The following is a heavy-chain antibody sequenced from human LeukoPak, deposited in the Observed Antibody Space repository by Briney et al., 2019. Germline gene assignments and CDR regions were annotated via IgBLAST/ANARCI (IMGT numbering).Heavy chain of an antibody. J-gene: IGHJ4*02. CDR2: IYHSGST. CDR1: GGSISSGGYY. D-gene: IGHD3-3*01. Sequence: PSQTLSLTCTVSGGSISSGGYYWSWIRQPPGKGLEWIGYIYHSGSTYYNPSLKSRVTISVDRSKNQFSLKLSSVTAADTAVYYCARDVVSDFWSGYSPHWGQGTLVTVSS. V-gene: IGHV4-30-2*01. CDR3: ARDVVSDFWSGYSPH.